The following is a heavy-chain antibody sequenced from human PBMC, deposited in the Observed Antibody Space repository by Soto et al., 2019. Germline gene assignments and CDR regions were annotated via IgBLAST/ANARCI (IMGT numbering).Heavy chain of an antibody. CDR3: ARQGYSSPSRWFDP. D-gene: IGHD6-13*01. Sequence: PSETLSLTCTVSGGSISNYYWSWIRQPPGKGLEWIGSIYYSGSTNYNPSLKSRVTISVDTSKNQFSLRLPSVPAADTAVYFCARQGYSSPSRWFDPWGQGTLVTVSS. J-gene: IGHJ5*02. CDR1: GGSISNYY. V-gene: IGHV4-59*08. CDR2: IYYSGST.